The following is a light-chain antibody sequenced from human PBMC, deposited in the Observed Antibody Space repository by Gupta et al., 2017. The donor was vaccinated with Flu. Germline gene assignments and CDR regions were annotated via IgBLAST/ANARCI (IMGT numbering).Light chain of an antibody. CDR2: LNSDGSH. Sequence: VKLTCTRSSGHSSYAIAWHQQQPEKGPRYLMKLNSDGSHSKGDGIPDRFSGSSSGAERYLTISSLQSEDEADYYCQTWGTGMGVFGGGTKLTVL. CDR3: QTWGTGMGV. V-gene: IGLV4-69*01. CDR1: SGHSSYA. J-gene: IGLJ2*01.